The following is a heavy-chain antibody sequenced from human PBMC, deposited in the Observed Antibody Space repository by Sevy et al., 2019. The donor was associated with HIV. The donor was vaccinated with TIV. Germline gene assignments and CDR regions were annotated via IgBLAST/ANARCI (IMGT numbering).Heavy chain of an antibody. Sequence: GGSLRLSCSASGFTFSSYAMHWVRQAPGKGLEYVSAISSNGGSTYYADSVKGRFTISRDNSKNTLYLQMSSRRAEDTAVYYCVRDDSSGYYAFDIWGQGTMVTVSS. J-gene: IGHJ3*02. CDR3: VRDDSSGYYAFDI. CDR1: GFTFSSYA. D-gene: IGHD3-22*01. CDR2: ISSNGGST. V-gene: IGHV3-64D*06.